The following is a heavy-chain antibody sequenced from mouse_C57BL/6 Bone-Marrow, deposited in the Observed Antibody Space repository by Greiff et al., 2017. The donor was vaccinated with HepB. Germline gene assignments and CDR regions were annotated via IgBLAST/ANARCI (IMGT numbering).Heavy chain of an antibody. CDR2: IWRGGST. J-gene: IGHJ3*01. V-gene: IGHV2-5*01. CDR1: GFSLTSYG. Sequence: VQLLEPGPGLVQPSQSLSITCTVSGFSLTSYGVHWVRQSPGKGLEWLGVIWRGGSTDYNAAFMSRLSITKDNSTSQVFFKMNSLQADDTAVYYCAISPYYYGSSPFAYWGQGTLVTVSA. D-gene: IGHD1-1*01. CDR3: AISPYYYGSSPFAY.